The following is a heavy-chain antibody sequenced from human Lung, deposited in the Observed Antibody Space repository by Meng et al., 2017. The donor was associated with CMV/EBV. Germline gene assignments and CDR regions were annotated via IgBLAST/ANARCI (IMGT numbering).Heavy chain of an antibody. D-gene: IGHD6-13*01. CDR3: AREGGSSWDY. Sequence: ASXXVSCKASGYTFTSYYMHGVRQATGQGLEWMGIINPSGGSTSYAQKFQGRVTMTRDTSTSTVYRELSSLRSEDTAVYYCAREGGSSWDYWGQGTLVTVSS. CDR1: GYTFTSYY. V-gene: IGHV1-46*01. CDR2: INPSGGST. J-gene: IGHJ4*02.